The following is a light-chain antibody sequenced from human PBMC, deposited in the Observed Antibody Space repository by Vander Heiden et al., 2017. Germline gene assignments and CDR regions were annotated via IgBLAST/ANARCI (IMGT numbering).Light chain of an antibody. Sequence: AIQFTQSPSSLSASVGDRVTITCRASQGISSALAWYQQKPGKGPKLLLYDASSLESGAPSRFSGSGSGTDFTLTISSLQPEDFATYDCQQFNTYPLTFGGGTKVEIK. CDR1: QGISSA. CDR3: QQFNTYPLT. V-gene: IGKV1-13*02. CDR2: DAS. J-gene: IGKJ4*01.